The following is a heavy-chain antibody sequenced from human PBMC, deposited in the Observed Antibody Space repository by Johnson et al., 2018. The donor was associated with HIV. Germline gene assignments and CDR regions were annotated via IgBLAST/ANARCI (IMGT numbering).Heavy chain of an antibody. Sequence: EQLVESGGGLVQPGGSLRLSCAASGITVGTNYMSWVRQAPGKGLEWVSVIFSVGDVYYADSVKGRFTISRDNSKNMVYLQMNSLRPEDTAVYYCARDFSVRAFDIWGQGTMVTVSS. D-gene: IGHD3-3*01. V-gene: IGHV3-66*02. J-gene: IGHJ3*02. CDR2: IFSVGDV. CDR1: GITVGTNY. CDR3: ARDFSVRAFDI.